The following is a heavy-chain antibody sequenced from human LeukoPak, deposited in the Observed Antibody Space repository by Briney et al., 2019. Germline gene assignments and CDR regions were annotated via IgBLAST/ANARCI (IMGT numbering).Heavy chain of an antibody. Sequence: SETLSLTCIVSGGSISSYYWSWIRQSPGKGLEWIGYIDYSGSAYYNPSLKSRVTISVDTAKSQFSLKLSSVTAADTAVYYCASICPTLTHPWYYYGSGSYYNGPYFDYRGHGTLVTVSS. CDR1: GGSISSYY. V-gene: IGHV4-59*08. J-gene: IGHJ4*01. CDR2: IDYSGSA. CDR3: ASICPTLTHPWYYYGSGSYYNGPYFDY. D-gene: IGHD3-10*01.